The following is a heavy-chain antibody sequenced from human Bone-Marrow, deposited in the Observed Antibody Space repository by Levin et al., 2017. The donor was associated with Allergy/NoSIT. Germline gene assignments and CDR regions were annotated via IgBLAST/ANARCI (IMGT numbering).Heavy chain of an antibody. CDR1: GFTFSPYG. J-gene: IGHJ3*02. Sequence: GESLKISCAASGFTFSPYGMSWVRQAPGKGLEWVSALSGSGGSTYYADSVKGRFTVSRDNSKNTLFLQMNSLRVEDTAVYYCAKDRGWYGDAFDTWGQGTMVTVSS. V-gene: IGHV3-23*01. CDR3: AKDRGWYGDAFDT. D-gene: IGHD6-19*01. CDR2: LSGSGGST.